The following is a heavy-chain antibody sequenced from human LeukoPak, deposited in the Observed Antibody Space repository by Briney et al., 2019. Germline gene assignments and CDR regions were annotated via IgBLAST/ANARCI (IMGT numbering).Heavy chain of an antibody. CDR1: GFTVSSYA. D-gene: IGHD1-26*01. Sequence: GGSLRLSCAASGFTVSSYAMHWVRQPIGKGLEWVSALGIAGDAFYPGSVKGRFTISRENARNSLYLQMNSLRAEDTAMYYCARQMQSHGNFDSWGQGTLVTVSS. J-gene: IGHJ4*02. CDR2: LGIAGDA. CDR3: ARQMQSHGNFDS. V-gene: IGHV3-13*01.